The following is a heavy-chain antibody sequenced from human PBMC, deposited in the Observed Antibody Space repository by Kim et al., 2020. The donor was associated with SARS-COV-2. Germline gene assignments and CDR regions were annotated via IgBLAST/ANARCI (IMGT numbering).Heavy chain of an antibody. Sequence: RVTISVDTSKNQFSLKLSSVTAADTAVYYCARYCSSTSCYADYYYGMDVWGQGTTVTVSS. D-gene: IGHD2-2*01. CDR3: ARYCSSTSCYADYYYGMDV. J-gene: IGHJ6*02. V-gene: IGHV4-39*01.